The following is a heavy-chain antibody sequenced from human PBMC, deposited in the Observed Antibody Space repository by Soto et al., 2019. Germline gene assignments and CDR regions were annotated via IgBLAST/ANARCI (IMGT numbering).Heavy chain of an antibody. CDR1: RFTFSSYS. Sequence: GSLRLSCAASRFTFSSYSMNWVRQAPGKGLEWVSYISGRSKTIYYADSVKGRFTISRDNAKNSLYPQVNSLRDEDTAVYYCARGELDRTLDYWGQGTLVTVSS. CDR2: ISGRSKTI. CDR3: ARGELDRTLDY. V-gene: IGHV3-48*02. J-gene: IGHJ4*02. D-gene: IGHD1-1*01.